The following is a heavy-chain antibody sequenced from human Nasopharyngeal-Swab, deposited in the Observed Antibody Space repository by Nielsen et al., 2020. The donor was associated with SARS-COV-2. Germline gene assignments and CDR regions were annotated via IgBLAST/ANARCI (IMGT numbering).Heavy chain of an antibody. CDR3: ARDAGTTPTLRYYYYGMDV. CDR1: ARSISSYY. D-gene: IGHD1-1*01. CDR2: IYYSGST. V-gene: IGHV4-59*12. Sequence: ETLSLTCTVSARSISSYYWSWIRQPPGKGLEWIGYIYYSGSTNYNPSLKSRVTISVDTSKNQFSLKLRSVTAADTAVYYCARDAGTTPTLRYYYYGMDVWGQGTTVTVSS. J-gene: IGHJ6*02.